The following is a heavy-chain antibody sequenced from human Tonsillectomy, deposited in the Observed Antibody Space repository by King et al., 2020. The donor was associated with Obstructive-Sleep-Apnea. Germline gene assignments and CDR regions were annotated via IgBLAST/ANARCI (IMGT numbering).Heavy chain of an antibody. CDR1: GFTFSSYA. Sequence: VQLVESGGGVVQPGRSLRLSCTASGFTFSSYAMHWVRQAPGKGLEWVAVISYDGSNKYYADSVKGRFTISRDNSKNTLYLQMNSLRAADTAVYYCARTHIIVVILYYFDYWGQGTLVTVSS. D-gene: IGHD3-22*01. V-gene: IGHV3-30*04. CDR3: ARTHIIVVILYYFDY. CDR2: ISYDGSNK. J-gene: IGHJ4*02.